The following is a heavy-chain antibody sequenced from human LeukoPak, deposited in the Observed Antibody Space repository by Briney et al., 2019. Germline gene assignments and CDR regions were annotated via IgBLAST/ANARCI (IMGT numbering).Heavy chain of an antibody. CDR2: ISGSGGST. Sequence: GGSLRLSCAASGFTFSSYAMSWVRQAPGKGLEWVSGISGSGGSTYYADSVKGRFTISRDNSKNTLYLQMNSLRAEDTAVYYCAKDLKYYYYYMDVWGKGTTVTLSS. CDR1: GFTFSSYA. D-gene: IGHD3-9*01. V-gene: IGHV3-23*01. J-gene: IGHJ6*03. CDR3: AKDLKYYYYYMDV.